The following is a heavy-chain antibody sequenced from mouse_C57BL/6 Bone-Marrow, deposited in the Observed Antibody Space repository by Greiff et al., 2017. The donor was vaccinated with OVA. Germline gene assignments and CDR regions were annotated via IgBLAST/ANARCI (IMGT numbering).Heavy chain of an antibody. CDR2: IYPGNGNT. D-gene: IGHD1-1*01. Sequence: VQLQQSGAELVRPGASVKLSCKASGYTFTDYYINWVKQRPGQGLEWIARIYPGNGNTYYNEKFKGKATLTAEKSSSTAYMQLSSLTSEDSAVYFCARWGGSSPYWYFDVWGTGTTVTVSS. V-gene: IGHV1-76*01. J-gene: IGHJ1*03. CDR1: GYTFTDYY. CDR3: ARWGGSSPYWYFDV.